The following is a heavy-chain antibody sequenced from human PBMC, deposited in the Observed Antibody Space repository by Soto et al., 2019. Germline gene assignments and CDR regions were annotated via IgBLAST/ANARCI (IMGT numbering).Heavy chain of an antibody. CDR1: GFTVSGSY. CDR3: ARGRGRCDY. J-gene: IGHJ4*02. V-gene: IGHV3-53*01. Sequence: GGSLRLSCAASGFTVSGSYLSWVRQAPGKGLEWVSSFDSGGSTYYADSVKGRFTISRDNSKNTLHLQMNSLRAEDTAVYYCARGRGRCDYWGQGTLVTVSS. D-gene: IGHD6-19*01. CDR2: FDSGGST.